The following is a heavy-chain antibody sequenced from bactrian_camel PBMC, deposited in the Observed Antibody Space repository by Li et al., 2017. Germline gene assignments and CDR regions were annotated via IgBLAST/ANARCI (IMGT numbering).Heavy chain of an antibody. CDR1: RDTDRFPFTC. Sequence: QLVESGGESTQAGGSLRLSCVASRDTDRFPFTCTGWFRQAPGKEREGVAVIDDDGSTNYADSVKGRFTISQDNNKRTLYLQMNSLESKDTALYYCATDPASGGSWFTYWGQGTQVTVS. CDR3: ATDPASGGSWFTY. J-gene: IGHJ4*01. CDR2: IDDDGST. D-gene: IGHD2*01. V-gene: IGHV3S53*01.